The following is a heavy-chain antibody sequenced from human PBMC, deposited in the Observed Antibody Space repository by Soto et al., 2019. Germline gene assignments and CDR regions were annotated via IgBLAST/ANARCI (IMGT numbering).Heavy chain of an antibody. CDR2: IYYTGST. D-gene: IGHD3-10*01. Sequence: XGTLSLTCTVSGGSIDSFYWSGMRQSPGKGLEWIGYIYYTGSTVYNPSLKTRVTISLDTSRTQFSLKLRPVTAADTAVYYCARVKYGSGSYLHTFDYWGQGALVTVSS. CDR1: GGSIDSFY. V-gene: IGHV4-59*01. CDR3: ARVKYGSGSYLHTFDY. J-gene: IGHJ4*02.